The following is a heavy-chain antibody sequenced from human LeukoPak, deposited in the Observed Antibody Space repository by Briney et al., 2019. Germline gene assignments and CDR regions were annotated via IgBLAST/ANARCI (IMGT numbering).Heavy chain of an antibody. V-gene: IGHV4-59*01. D-gene: IGHD3-22*01. J-gene: IGHJ4*02. CDR3: AREDYDSSGSFDY. CDR1: GGSISTYY. CDR2: IHYSGTT. Sequence: SETLSLTCTVSGGSISTYYWSWIRQPPGKGLEWIGCIHYSGTTNYNPSLNSRVTISVDTSKNQLSLQLKSVTAADTAVYYCAREDYDSSGSFDYWGQGTLVTVSS.